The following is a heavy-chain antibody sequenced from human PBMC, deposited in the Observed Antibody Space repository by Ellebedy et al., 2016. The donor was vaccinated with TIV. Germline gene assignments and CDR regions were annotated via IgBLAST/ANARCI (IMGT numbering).Heavy chain of an antibody. D-gene: IGHD3-9*01. CDR3: ARASKRYFDWLSQNNWFDP. Sequence: AASVKVSCQASVGTFSSYAISWVRQAPGQGLEWMGRIIPILGIANYAQKFQGRVTITADKSTSTAYMELSSLRSEDTAVYYCARASKRYFDWLSQNNWFDPWGQGTLVTVSS. CDR1: VGTFSSYA. J-gene: IGHJ5*02. CDR2: IIPILGIA. V-gene: IGHV1-69*04.